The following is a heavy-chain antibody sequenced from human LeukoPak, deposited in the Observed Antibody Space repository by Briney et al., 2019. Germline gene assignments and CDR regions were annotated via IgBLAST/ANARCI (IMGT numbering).Heavy chain of an antibody. J-gene: IGHJ6*02. V-gene: IGHV1-2*06. CDR2: INPNSGGT. D-gene: IGHD1-1*01. CDR1: GYPFTSYY. Sequence: GASVKVSCKASGYPFTSYYMHWVRRAPGQGLEWMGRINPNSGGTNYAQKFQGRVTMTRDTSISTAYMELSRLRSDDTAVYYCARSGIPYGLDVWGQGTTVTVSS. CDR3: ARSGIPYGLDV.